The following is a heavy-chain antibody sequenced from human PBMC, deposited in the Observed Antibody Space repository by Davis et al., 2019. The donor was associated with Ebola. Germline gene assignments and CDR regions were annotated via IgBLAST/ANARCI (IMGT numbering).Heavy chain of an antibody. D-gene: IGHD6-19*01. CDR2: IRSKANSYAT. V-gene: IGHV3-73*01. CDR3: SQTGIAVAGTLVDY. J-gene: IGHJ4*02. Sequence: GESLKISCAASGFTFSGSAMHWVRQASGKGLERVGRIRSKANSYATAYAASVKGRFTISRDDSKNTAYLQMNSLKTEDTAVYYCSQTGIAVAGTLVDYWGQGTLVTVSS. CDR1: GFTFSGSA.